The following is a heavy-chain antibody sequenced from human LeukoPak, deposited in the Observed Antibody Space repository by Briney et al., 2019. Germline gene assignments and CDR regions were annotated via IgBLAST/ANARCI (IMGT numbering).Heavy chain of an antibody. Sequence: SVNLSCKSSTFSSYTINCVRHCPGQGLEWMGKVIRLVYGTNYAQKFQGRITITAVKSTTTAYMDLSSLTSEDTAVYYCATSQGIKIGTTKCDHWGQGTLVTVSS. J-gene: IGHJ4*02. V-gene: IGHV1-69*02. CDR3: ATSQGIKIGTTKCDH. CDR2: VIRLVYGT. D-gene: IGHD4-17*01. CDR1: TFSSYT.